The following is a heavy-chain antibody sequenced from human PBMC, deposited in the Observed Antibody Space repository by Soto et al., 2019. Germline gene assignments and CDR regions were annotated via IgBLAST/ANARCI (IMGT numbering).Heavy chain of an antibody. CDR1: GYTFTSYY. J-gene: IGHJ6*02. V-gene: IGHV1-46*01. CDR2: INPSGGST. Sequence: ASVKVPCKASGYTFTSYYMHWVRQAPGQGLEWMGIINPSGGSTSYAQKFQGRVTMTRDTSTSTVYMELSSLRSEDTAVYYCAREGRYCTNGVCYTRGYGMDVWGQGTTVTVSS. CDR3: AREGRYCTNGVCYTRGYGMDV. D-gene: IGHD2-8*01.